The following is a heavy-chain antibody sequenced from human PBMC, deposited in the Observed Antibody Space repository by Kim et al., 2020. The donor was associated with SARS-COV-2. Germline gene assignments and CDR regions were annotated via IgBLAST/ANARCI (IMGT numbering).Heavy chain of an antibody. Sequence: GESLKISCKGSGYSFTSYWIGWVRQMPGKGLEWMGITYPGDSDTRYSPSFQGQVTISADKSISTAYLQWSSLKASDTAMYYCASSVLRYFDWSPYGMDVWGQGTTVTVSS. J-gene: IGHJ6*02. CDR3: ASSVLRYFDWSPYGMDV. CDR1: GYSFTSYW. D-gene: IGHD3-9*01. CDR2: TYPGDSDT. V-gene: IGHV5-51*01.